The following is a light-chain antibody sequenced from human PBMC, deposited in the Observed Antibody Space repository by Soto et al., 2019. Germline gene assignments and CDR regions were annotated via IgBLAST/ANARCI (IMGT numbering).Light chain of an antibody. Sequence: DIQMTQSPSTLSASVGGRVTITCRASQSVGTWVAWYQQKPGKAPKFLIYGASNLESGVPSRFSGSGSETEFTLTTLQPDDFATYFCQHYRRNTWSFGPGTKVDI. V-gene: IGKV1-5*01. CDR2: GAS. J-gene: IGKJ1*01. CDR3: QHYRRNTWS. CDR1: QSVGTW.